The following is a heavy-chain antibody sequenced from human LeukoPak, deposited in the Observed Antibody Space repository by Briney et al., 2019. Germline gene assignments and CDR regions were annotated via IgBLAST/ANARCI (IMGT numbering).Heavy chain of an antibody. V-gene: IGHV3-48*03. J-gene: IGHJ3*02. CDR1: GFTFSSYE. Sequence: GGSLRLSCAASGFTFSSYEMNWVRQAPGRGLEWVSYISSSGTTIYYADSVRGRFTISRDNAKNSLYLQMNSLRAKDTAVYYCAREGACSGTSCLDAFDIWGQGTMVTVSS. CDR3: AREGACSGTSCLDAFDI. D-gene: IGHD2-2*01. CDR2: ISSSGTTI.